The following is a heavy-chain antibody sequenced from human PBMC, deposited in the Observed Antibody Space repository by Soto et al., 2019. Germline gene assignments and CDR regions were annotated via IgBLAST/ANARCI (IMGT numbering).Heavy chain of an antibody. D-gene: IGHD3-10*01. V-gene: IGHV4-59*08. J-gene: IGHJ4*02. Sequence: PSETLSLTCTVSGGSINNYYWSWIRQPPGKGLEWIGYIYDSGSTNYNPSLKSRVTMSVDTSKNQFSLKLNSMTAADTAVYYCARHNYGSGSTYFDYWGQGTLVTVSS. CDR3: ARHNYGSGSTYFDY. CDR1: GGSINNYY. CDR2: IYDSGST.